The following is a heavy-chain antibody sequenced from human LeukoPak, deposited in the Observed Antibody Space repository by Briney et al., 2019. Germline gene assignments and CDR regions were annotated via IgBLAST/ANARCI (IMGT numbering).Heavy chain of an antibody. CDR2: ISSSEVL. J-gene: IGHJ4*02. CDR1: GFTFSSHS. Sequence: GGSLRLSCAASGFTFSSHSLSWVRQAPGKGLEWVSTISSSEVLYYAASAKGRFTISRDNAKNSLYLQMNSLRVEDTAVFYCARDSSGWSRDYWGQGTLVAVS. CDR3: ARDSSGWSRDY. D-gene: IGHD6-19*01. V-gene: IGHV3-21*06.